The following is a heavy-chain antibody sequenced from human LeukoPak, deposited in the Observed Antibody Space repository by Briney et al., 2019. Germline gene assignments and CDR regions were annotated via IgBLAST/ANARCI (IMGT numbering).Heavy chain of an antibody. CDR3: TRPDYYRGAESYGGDF. CDR1: GFTFSSYT. J-gene: IGHJ4*02. V-gene: IGHV3-48*01. CDR2: IGGDFATI. Sequence: PGGSLRLSCAASGFTFSSYTMNWVRQAPGKGLEWVSYIGGDFATIYADSVKGRFTISRDNAKNSLSLQMNSLRADDTAVYYCTRPDYYRGAESYGGDFWGQGTLVTVSS. D-gene: IGHD3-10*01.